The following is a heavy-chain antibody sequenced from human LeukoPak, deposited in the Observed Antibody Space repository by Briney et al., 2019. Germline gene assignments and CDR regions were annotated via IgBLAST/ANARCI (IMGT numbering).Heavy chain of an antibody. CDR3: ARDPIAAAGIWWFDP. Sequence: GASVKVSCKASGGTFSSYAISWVRQAPGQGLEWMGGIIPIFGTANYAQKFQGRVTITADKSTSTAYMELSSLRSEDTAVYYCARDPIAAAGIWWFDPWGQGTLVTVSS. D-gene: IGHD6-13*01. V-gene: IGHV1-69*06. CDR2: IIPIFGTA. J-gene: IGHJ5*02. CDR1: GGTFSSYA.